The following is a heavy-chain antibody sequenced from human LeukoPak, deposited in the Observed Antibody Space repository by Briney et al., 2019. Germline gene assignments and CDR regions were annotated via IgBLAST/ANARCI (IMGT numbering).Heavy chain of an antibody. CDR3: ATAGQWRFDS. CDR1: GFTFSSYW. Sequence: PGGSLRLSCVVSGFTFSSYWMHWVRQAPGKGLVWVSRLSPDGGTIDYSDSVRGRFTISRDNAKDTLYLQMNSLRDGDTAVYYCATAGQWRFDSWGLGTLVTVSS. V-gene: IGHV3-74*01. D-gene: IGHD6-19*01. CDR2: LSPDGGTI. J-gene: IGHJ4*02.